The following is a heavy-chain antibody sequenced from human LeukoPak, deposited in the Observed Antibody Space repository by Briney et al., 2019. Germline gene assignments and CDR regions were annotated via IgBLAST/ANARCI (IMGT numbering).Heavy chain of an antibody. J-gene: IGHJ5*02. CDR3: ATSRGQLWDR. Sequence: ASVKVSCKVSGYTLTELSMHWVRQAPGKGLEWMGSFDPEDGETIYVQKFQGRVTMTEDTSTDTAYMELSSLRSDDTAVYYCATSRGQLWDRWGQGTLVTVSS. CDR1: GYTLTELS. D-gene: IGHD5-18*01. CDR2: FDPEDGET. V-gene: IGHV1-24*01.